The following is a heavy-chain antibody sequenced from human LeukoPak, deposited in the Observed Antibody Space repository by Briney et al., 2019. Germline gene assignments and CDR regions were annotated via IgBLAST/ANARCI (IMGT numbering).Heavy chain of an antibody. V-gene: IGHV1-18*01. Sequence: ASVKVSCKASGYTFTSYGISWVRQAPGQGLEWMGWISAYNGNTNYAQKLQGRVTMTTDTSTSTAYMGLRSLRSDDTAVYYCARDRYPMVIPYFDYWGQGTLVTVSS. CDR2: ISAYNGNT. D-gene: IGHD3-22*01. J-gene: IGHJ4*02. CDR3: ARDRYPMVIPYFDY. CDR1: GYTFTSYG.